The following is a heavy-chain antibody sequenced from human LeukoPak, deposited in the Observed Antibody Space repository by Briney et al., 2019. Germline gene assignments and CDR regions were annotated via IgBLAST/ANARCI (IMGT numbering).Heavy chain of an antibody. D-gene: IGHD3-16*02. CDR2: ISSSSSYI. CDR3: ARKLRLGELSPSDAFDI. CDR1: GFTFSSYT. Sequence: PGGSLILSCAASGFTFSSYTINWVRQAPGKGLEWVSCISSSSSYIYYADSVKGRFTISRDNAKNSLYLQMNSLRAEDTAVYYCARKLRLGELSPSDAFDIWGQGTMVTVSS. V-gene: IGHV3-21*01. J-gene: IGHJ3*02.